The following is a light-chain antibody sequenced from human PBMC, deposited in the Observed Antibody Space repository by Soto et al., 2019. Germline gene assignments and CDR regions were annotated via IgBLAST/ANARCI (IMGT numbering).Light chain of an antibody. CDR3: QQYGSSPFT. CDR1: QSVSSNY. CDR2: GAS. Sequence: EIALNESPGTLSLSPGERATLSCRASQSVSSNYLAWYQQNPGQAPRLLIYGASSRATGIPDRFSGSGSGTDFTLTISRLEPEDFAVYYCQQYGSSPFTFGPGTKVDIK. J-gene: IGKJ3*01. V-gene: IGKV3-20*01.